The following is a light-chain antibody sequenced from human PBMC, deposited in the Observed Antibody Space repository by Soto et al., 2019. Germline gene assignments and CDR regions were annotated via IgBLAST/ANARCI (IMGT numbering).Light chain of an antibody. CDR1: QSISNS. CDR3: QQYNGYWT. CDR2: EAS. V-gene: IGKV1-5*03. J-gene: IGKJ1*01. Sequence: DIQMTQSPSTLSASVGDRVTITCRASQSISNSLAWYQQKSGKAPKLLIYEASSLKIGVPSRFSGSGSGTEYTLTIRSLQPDDSATYYCQQYNGYWTFGQGTKVEIK.